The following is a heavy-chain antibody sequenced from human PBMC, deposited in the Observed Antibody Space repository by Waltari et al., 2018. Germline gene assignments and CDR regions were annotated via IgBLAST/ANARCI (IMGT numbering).Heavy chain of an antibody. V-gene: IGHV3-13*01. CDR2: IGTAGDT. CDR3: AKDPKSGPRAFDI. Sequence: EVQLVESGGGLVQPGGSLRLSCAASGFTFSSYDMHWVRQATGKGREWGSAIGTAGDTYYPGSVKGRFTISRENAKNSLYLQMNSLRAEDTAVYYCAKDPKSGPRAFDIWGQGTMVTVSS. J-gene: IGHJ3*02. CDR1: GFTFSSYD.